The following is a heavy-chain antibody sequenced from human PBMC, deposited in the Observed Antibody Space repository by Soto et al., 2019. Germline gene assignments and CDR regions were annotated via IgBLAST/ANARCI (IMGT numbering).Heavy chain of an antibody. CDR1: GLTVNSNY. CDR3: VRVPGYDNSGYYQFDY. CDR2: IYSGGSK. V-gene: IGHV3-66*01. J-gene: IGHJ4*02. Sequence: PGGSLRLSCAASGLTVNSNYMSWVRQAPGKGLEWVSVIYSGGSKYYADSVEGRFTISRDTSKNTLFLQMDGLRAEDTAVYYCVRVPGYDNSGYYQFDYWGQGTLVTVSS. D-gene: IGHD3-22*01.